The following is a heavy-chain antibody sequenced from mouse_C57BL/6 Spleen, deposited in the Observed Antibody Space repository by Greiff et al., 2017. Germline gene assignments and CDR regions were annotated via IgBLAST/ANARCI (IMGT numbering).Heavy chain of an antibody. D-gene: IGHD1-1*01. Sequence: EVQLQQSGGGLVKPGGSLKLSCAASGFTFSDYGMHWVRQAPEKGLEWVAYISSGSSTIYYADTVKGRFTISRDNAKNTLFLQMTSLRSEDTAMYYCARDNYYGSSYWYVDVWGTGTTVTVSS. J-gene: IGHJ1*03. CDR1: GFTFSDYG. CDR2: ISSGSSTI. V-gene: IGHV5-17*01. CDR3: ARDNYYGSSYWYVDV.